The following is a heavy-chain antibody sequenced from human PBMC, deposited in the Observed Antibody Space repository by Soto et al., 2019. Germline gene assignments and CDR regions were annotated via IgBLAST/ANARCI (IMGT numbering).Heavy chain of an antibody. CDR2: ISWDGGST. J-gene: IGHJ4*02. D-gene: IGHD4-17*01. CDR3: AKDISATTGLDY. Sequence: PGGSLRLSCAASGFTFDDYTMHWVRQAPGKGLEWVSLISWDGGSTYYADSVKGRFTISRDNSKNSLYLQMNSLRTEDTALYYCAKDISATTGLDYWGQGTLVTVSS. V-gene: IGHV3-43*01. CDR1: GFTFDDYT.